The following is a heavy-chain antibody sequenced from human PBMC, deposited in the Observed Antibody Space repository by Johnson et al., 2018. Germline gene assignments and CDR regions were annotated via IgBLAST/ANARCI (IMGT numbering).Heavy chain of an antibody. J-gene: IGHJ6*03. CDR1: GFTFSSYA. V-gene: IGHV3-30-3*01. CDR3: PRDSCSGGSCAGYSYYMDV. CDR2: ISYDGSNK. D-gene: IGHD2-15*01. Sequence: QVQLVQSGGGVVQXGRSXRPXCAASGFTFSSYAMHWVRQAPGTGLEWVAVISYDGSNKYYADSVKGRFTIPRAKSKNTLSLQMNSLRAEDTAGYYCPRDSCSGGSCAGYSYYMDVWGKGTTVTVSS.